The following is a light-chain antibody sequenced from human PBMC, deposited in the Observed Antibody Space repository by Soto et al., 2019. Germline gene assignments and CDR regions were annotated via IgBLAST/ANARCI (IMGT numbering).Light chain of an antibody. CDR1: QGISNY. CDR2: GAS. Sequence: DNQMAQSPSALSASVGDRVTITCRASQGISNYLAWFQQKPGQGPKRLIYGASNLQSGVPPRFSGSGSETEFTLTISNLQPEDIATYYCLQHNAYPFTFGQGTKVDIK. V-gene: IGKV1-17*03. CDR3: LQHNAYPFT. J-gene: IGKJ2*01.